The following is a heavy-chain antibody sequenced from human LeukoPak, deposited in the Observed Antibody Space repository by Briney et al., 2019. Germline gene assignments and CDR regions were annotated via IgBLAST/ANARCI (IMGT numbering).Heavy chain of an antibody. Sequence: GESLKISCKGSGYSFTSYWIGWVRQMPGKGLEWMGIIYPGDSDTRYSPSFQGQVTISADKSISTAYLQWSSLKASDTAMYYCARYVDSSGWYGDFDYWGQGTLVTVSS. CDR3: ARYVDSSGWYGDFDY. CDR1: GYSFTSYW. D-gene: IGHD6-19*01. CDR2: IYPGDSDT. J-gene: IGHJ4*02. V-gene: IGHV5-51*01.